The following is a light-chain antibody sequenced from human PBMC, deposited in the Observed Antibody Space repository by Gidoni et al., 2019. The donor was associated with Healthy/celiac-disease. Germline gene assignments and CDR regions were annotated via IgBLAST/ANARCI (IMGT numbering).Light chain of an antibody. CDR2: VAS. Sequence: EIVLTQSPGTLSLSPGERATLSCRASQSVSSSYLAWYQQKPGQAPRLLIYVASSRATGIPDRFSGSGSGTGFTLTISRLEPEDFTVYYCQQYGSSPPFXQXTKLEIK. CDR1: QSVSSSY. CDR3: QQYGSSPP. J-gene: IGKJ2*01. V-gene: IGKV3-20*01.